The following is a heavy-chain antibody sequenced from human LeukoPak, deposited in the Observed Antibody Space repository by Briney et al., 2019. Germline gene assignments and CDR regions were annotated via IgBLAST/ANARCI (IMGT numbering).Heavy chain of an antibody. J-gene: IGHJ4*02. CDR1: GYTFTNYG. CDR3: ARGFSGSYYTEYFDY. D-gene: IGHD1-26*01. Sequence: GASVKVPCKTSGYTFTNYGISWVRQAPGQGLEWMGWISGYNGNTNYAQKLQGRVTMTTDTSTNTAYMELRSLRSDDTAVYYCARGFSGSYYTEYFDYWGQGTQVTVSS. CDR2: ISGYNGNT. V-gene: IGHV1-18*01.